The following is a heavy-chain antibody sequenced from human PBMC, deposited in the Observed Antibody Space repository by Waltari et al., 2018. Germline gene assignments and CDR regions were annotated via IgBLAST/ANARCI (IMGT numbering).Heavy chain of an antibody. CDR3: AKQSPSYTRGWYPHES. CDR2: SYSGGNT. D-gene: IGHD6-19*01. V-gene: IGHV3-53*01. CDR1: GFTVRTNF. J-gene: IGHJ5*02. Sequence: EVQLVESGGNLIQPGGSLRLSCAASGFTVRTNFISWVRQAPGKGLEWVSISYSGGNTYYAGDGKGRFTISRDNDKNKVYLERNSLRAEDTAVYYCAKQSPSYTRGWYPHESWGPGTLVTVSP.